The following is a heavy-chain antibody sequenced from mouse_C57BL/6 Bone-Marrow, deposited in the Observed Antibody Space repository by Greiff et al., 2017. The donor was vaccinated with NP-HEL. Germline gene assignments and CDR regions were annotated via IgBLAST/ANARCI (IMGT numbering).Heavy chain of an antibody. CDR1: GYTFTSYW. Sequence: VQLQQPGAELVKPGASVKLSCKASGYTFTSYWMQWVKQRPGQGLEWIGEIDPSDSYTNYNQKFKGQATLTVDTSSSTAYMQLSSLTSEDSAVYYCARLSGYSNYGYYAMDYWGQGTSVTVSS. D-gene: IGHD2-5*01. CDR2: IDPSDSYT. J-gene: IGHJ4*01. V-gene: IGHV1-50*01. CDR3: ARLSGYSNYGYYAMDY.